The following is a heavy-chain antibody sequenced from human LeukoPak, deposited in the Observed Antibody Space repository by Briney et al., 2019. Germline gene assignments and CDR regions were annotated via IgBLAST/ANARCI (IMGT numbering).Heavy chain of an antibody. D-gene: IGHD2-21*02. V-gene: IGHV3-49*04. CDR3: TRDWHIVVVTAIPPLY. CDR2: IRSKAYGGTT. CDR1: GFTFSTYS. J-gene: IGHJ4*02. Sequence: PGGSLRLSCVASGFTFSTYSMNWVRQAPGKGLEWVGFIRSKAYGGTTEYAASVKGRFTISRDDSKSIAYLQMNSLKTEDTAVYYCTRDWHIVVVTAIPPLYWGQGTLVTVSS.